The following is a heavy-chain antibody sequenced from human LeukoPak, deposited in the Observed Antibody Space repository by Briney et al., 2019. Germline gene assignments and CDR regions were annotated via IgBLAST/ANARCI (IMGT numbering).Heavy chain of an antibody. Sequence: PGGSLRLSCAASGFTFSSYAMHWVRQAPGKGLEYVSAISSNGGSTYYANSVKGRFTISRDNSKNTLHLQMNSLRAEDTAAYYCARGPSGYHNTGGQGTLVTVSS. D-gene: IGHD5-12*01. CDR2: ISSNGGST. J-gene: IGHJ4*02. CDR3: ARGPSGYHNT. CDR1: GFTFSSYA. V-gene: IGHV3-64*01.